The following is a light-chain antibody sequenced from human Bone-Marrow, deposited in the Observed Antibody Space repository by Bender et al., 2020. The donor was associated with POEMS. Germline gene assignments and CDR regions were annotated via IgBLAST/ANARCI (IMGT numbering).Light chain of an antibody. CDR3: SSYADSNNLV. CDR1: SSDVGGYNY. J-gene: IGLJ1*01. CDR2: EVN. V-gene: IGLV2-8*01. Sequence: QSALTQPASVSGSPGQSVTISCTGTSSDVGGYNYVSWYQQHPGKAPKLMIYEVNKRPSGVPDRFSGSKSGNTASLTVSGLQAEDEADYYCSSYADSNNLVFGTGTKVTVL.